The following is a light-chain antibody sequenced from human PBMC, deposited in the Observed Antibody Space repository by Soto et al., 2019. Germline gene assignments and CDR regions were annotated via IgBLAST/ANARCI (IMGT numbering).Light chain of an antibody. V-gene: IGLV1-44*01. CDR2: RNN. CDR1: TSNIGNNN. CDR3: AAWDDSLSAWV. Sequence: QSVLTQAPSASETPGQRITLSCSGSTSNIGNNNVNWYQQLPGTAPKLLMYRNNLRPSGVPDRFSGSKSGTSASLAISGLQSEDEADYYCAAWDDSLSAWVFGGGTKLTVL. J-gene: IGLJ3*02.